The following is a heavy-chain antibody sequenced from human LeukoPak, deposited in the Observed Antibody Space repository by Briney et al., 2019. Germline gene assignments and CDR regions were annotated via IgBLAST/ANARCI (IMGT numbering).Heavy chain of an antibody. V-gene: IGHV3-74*01. Sequence: GGSLRLSCAASGFTFGIFCMHWVRQAPGKGLVWVSRINSVGSSTSYADSVKGRFTISRDNAKNTLYLQMNSLRAEDTAVHYCARARTSGWDAFDTWGQGTLVTVSS. CDR2: INSVGSST. J-gene: IGHJ5*02. CDR1: GFTFGIFC. D-gene: IGHD6-19*01. CDR3: ARARTSGWDAFDT.